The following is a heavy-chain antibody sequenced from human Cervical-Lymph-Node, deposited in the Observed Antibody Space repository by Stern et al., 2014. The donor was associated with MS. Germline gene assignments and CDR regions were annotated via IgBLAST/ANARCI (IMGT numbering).Heavy chain of an antibody. D-gene: IGHD7-27*01. CDR1: GDSFSSYY. CDR2: MYYSGST. J-gene: IGHJ4*02. V-gene: IGHV4-59*08. Sequence: VQLVESGPGLLKPSETLSLTCTVSGDSFSSYYWTWIRQPPGQTLEWIGYMYYSGSTNYNPSLKSRVTMSLDTSSKQFSLKLSSVTAADTAVYYCARKADWGDYFDYWGQGTLVTVSS. CDR3: ARKADWGDYFDY.